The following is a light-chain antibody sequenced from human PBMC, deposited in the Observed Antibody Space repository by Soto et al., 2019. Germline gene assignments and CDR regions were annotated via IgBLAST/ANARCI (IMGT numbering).Light chain of an antibody. CDR2: GDN. V-gene: IGLV1-40*01. CDR1: TSNIGAPYD. J-gene: IGLJ1*01. CDR3: QSYDISLHNYV. Sequence: ALTQPPSVSGAPGQRVSISCTGGTSNIGAPYDVHWYQHLPGAAPKLLIYGDNNRPSGVPDRFPGSKSGTSASLAITSLQAEDEADYYCQSYDISLHNYVFGTGTKV.